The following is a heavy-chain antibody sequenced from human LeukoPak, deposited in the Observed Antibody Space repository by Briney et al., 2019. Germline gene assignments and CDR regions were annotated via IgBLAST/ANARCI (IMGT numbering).Heavy chain of an antibody. CDR2: ISSSNGYI. Sequence: GGSLGLSCAASGFTFSSYTMNWVRQAPGKGLEWVSSISSSNGYIYYADSVKGRFTISRDNAKNSLYLQMNSLRAEDTAVYYCASGYGGTWGQGTLVTVSS. V-gene: IGHV3-21*01. J-gene: IGHJ5*02. D-gene: IGHD4-23*01. CDR3: ASGYGGT. CDR1: GFTFSSYT.